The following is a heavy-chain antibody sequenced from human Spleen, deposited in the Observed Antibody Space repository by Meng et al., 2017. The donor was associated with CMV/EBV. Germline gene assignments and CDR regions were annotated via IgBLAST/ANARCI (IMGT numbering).Heavy chain of an antibody. CDR3: ARDQNDFWTGYSDY. J-gene: IGHJ4*02. CDR1: GYIFTSHY. D-gene: IGHD3/OR15-3a*01. V-gene: IGHV1-46*01. CDR2: INPNSGST. Sequence: ASVKVSCKASGYIFTSHYVHWVRQAPGQGLEWMGMINPNSGSTTDAQKFQGRVTMTRDKSTSTIYMELSSLRSGDTAVYYCARDQNDFWTGYSDYWGQGTLVTVSS.